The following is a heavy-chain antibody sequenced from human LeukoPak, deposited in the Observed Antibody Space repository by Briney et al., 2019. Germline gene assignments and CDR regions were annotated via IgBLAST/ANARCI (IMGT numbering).Heavy chain of an antibody. D-gene: IGHD5-18*01. CDR2: IYYSGST. Sequence: SETLSLTCTISGGSINNYYWSWIRQPPGKGLEWVGYIYYSGSTNYNPSLNSRVNISLDTSKNQFSLRLSSVTAADTAVYYCARQTAKNVDTARFDYWGQGTLVTVSS. CDR3: ARQTAKNVDTARFDY. J-gene: IGHJ4*02. V-gene: IGHV4-59*08. CDR1: GGSINNYY.